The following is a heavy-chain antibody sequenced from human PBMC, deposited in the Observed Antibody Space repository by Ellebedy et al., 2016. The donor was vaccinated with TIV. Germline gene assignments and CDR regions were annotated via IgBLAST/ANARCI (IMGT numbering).Heavy chain of an antibody. CDR1: GFTFSNAW. J-gene: IGHJ2*01. CDR3: TTGWYFDF. Sequence: PGGSLRLSCGGSGFTFSNAWLSWVSQAPGQGLEWVGRIKSKANGGTTDYPTHVKGRFTVSRDDSKNTVYLQMNSLKTDDTAVYYCTTGWYFDFWGRGTLVTVSS. V-gene: IGHV3-15*01. CDR2: IKSKANGGTT.